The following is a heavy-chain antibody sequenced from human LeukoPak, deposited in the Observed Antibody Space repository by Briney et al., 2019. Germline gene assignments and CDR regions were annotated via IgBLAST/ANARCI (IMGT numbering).Heavy chain of an antibody. J-gene: IGHJ6*04. CDR3: ARDYYGSGSSSEIYYYYGMDV. V-gene: IGHV4-30-4*01. CDR1: GGSLSSGDYY. D-gene: IGHD3-10*01. Sequence: SETLSLTCTVSGGSLSSGDYYWGWLRQPPGTGLEWLGYIYYSGSTYYNPSLKSRVTISVDTSKNQFSLKLSSVTAADTAVYYCARDYYGSGSSSEIYYYYGMDVWGKGTTVTVSS. CDR2: IYYSGST.